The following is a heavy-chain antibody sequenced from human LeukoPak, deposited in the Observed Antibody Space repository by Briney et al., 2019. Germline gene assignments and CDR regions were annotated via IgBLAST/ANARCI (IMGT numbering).Heavy chain of an antibody. V-gene: IGHV3-23*01. J-gene: IGHJ4*02. Sequence: GGSLRLSCAASGFTFSSYAMSWVRQAPGKGLEWVSDISGSGGSTYYADSVKGRFTISRDNSKNTLYLQMNSLKTEDTAVYYCTTGRVIGFDYWGQGTLVTVSS. D-gene: IGHD2/OR15-2a*01. CDR3: TTGRVIGFDY. CDR2: ISGSGGST. CDR1: GFTFSSYA.